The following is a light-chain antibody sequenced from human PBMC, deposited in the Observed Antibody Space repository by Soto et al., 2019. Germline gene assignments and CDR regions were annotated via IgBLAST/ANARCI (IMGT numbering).Light chain of an antibody. Sequence: DIVMTQSPESLAVSVGERATINCKSSQSVLYSSINKNYLAWYQQKPGQPPKLLIYWASTRESGVPDRFSGSGSGTDFTLTISRLQAEDVAVYYCQQYYSTPTWTFGQGTKVEIK. CDR3: QQYYSTPTWT. CDR2: WAS. CDR1: QSVLYSSINKNY. V-gene: IGKV4-1*01. J-gene: IGKJ1*01.